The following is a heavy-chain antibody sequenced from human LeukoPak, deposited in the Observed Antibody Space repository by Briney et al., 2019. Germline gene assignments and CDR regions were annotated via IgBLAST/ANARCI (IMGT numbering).Heavy chain of an antibody. J-gene: IGHJ5*02. Sequence: GGSLRLSCAASGFTFSSYGMHWVRQAPGKGLEWGAVIWYDGSNKYYADSVRGRFTISRDNSKNTLYLQMNSLRAEETAVYYCARDRVAVAQNWFDPWGQGTLVTVSS. CDR1: GFTFSSYG. V-gene: IGHV3-33*01. CDR3: ARDRVAVAQNWFDP. D-gene: IGHD6-19*01. CDR2: IWYDGSNK.